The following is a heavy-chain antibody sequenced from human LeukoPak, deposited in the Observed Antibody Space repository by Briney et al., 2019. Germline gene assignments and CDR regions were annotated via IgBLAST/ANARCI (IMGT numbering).Heavy chain of an antibody. CDR3: ARYDTPPLNAFDI. V-gene: IGHV3-11*04. J-gene: IGHJ3*02. Sequence: GGSLRLSCAASGFTFSDYYMSWIRQAPGKGLEWVSYISSSGSTIYYADSVKGRFTISRDNAKNSLYLQMNSLRAEDTAVYYCARYDTPPLNAFDIWGQGTMVTVSS. D-gene: IGHD3-22*01. CDR1: GFTFSDYY. CDR2: ISSSGSTI.